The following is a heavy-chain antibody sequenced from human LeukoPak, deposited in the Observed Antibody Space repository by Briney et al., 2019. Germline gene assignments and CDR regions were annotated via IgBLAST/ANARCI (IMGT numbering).Heavy chain of an antibody. V-gene: IGHV3-9*01. CDR3: AKDVKGYYYYYGMDV. Sequence: GRSLRLSCAASGFTFDDYAMRWVRQAPGKGLEWVSGISWNSGSIGYADSVKGRFTISRDNAKNSLYLQMNSLRAEDTALYYCAKDVKGYYYYYGMDVWGQGTTVTVSS. CDR1: GFTFDDYA. J-gene: IGHJ6*02. CDR2: ISWNSGSI.